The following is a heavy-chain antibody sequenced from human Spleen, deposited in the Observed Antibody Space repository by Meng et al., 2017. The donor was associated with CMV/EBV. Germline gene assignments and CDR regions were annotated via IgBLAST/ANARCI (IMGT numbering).Heavy chain of an antibody. Sequence: GGSLRLSCVSSGFIFIDYGMHWVRQAPGKGLEWVAFIQNDETIQYYADSVKGRFTISRDNSQSTLYLQMNSLRAEDTAVYYCAKGGYINWFDPWGQGALVTVSS. CDR1: GFIFIDYG. V-gene: IGHV3-30*02. CDR2: IQNDETIQ. CDR3: AKGGYINWFDP. D-gene: IGHD5-24*01. J-gene: IGHJ5*02.